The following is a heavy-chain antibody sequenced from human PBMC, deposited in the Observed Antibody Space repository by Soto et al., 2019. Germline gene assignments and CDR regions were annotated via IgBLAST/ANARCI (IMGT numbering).Heavy chain of an antibody. CDR2: INAGNGNT. J-gene: IGHJ4*02. CDR1: GYTFTSYA. V-gene: IGHV1-3*01. D-gene: IGHD6-13*01. CDR3: AKDVVGSAAGPFDY. Sequence: ASVKVSCKASGYTFTSYAMHWVRQAPGQRLEWMGWINAGNGNTKYSQKFQGRFTISRDNSKNTLYLQMNSLRAEDTAVYYCAKDVVGSAAGPFDYWGQGTLVTVSS.